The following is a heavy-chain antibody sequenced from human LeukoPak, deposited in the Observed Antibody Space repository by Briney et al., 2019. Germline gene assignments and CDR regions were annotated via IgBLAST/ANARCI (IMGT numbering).Heavy chain of an antibody. CDR3: ARGARYDVLTGYYAEDNCFDP. CDR2: INHSGST. V-gene: IGHV4-34*01. D-gene: IGHD3-9*01. CDR1: GGSFSGYH. Sequence: PSETLSLTCAVYGGSFSGYHWNWIRQPPGKGLEWIGEINHSGSTNYNQSLKSRVTISVDTSKNQFSLKLSSVTAADTAVYYCARGARYDVLTGYYAEDNCFDPWGQGTLVTVSS. J-gene: IGHJ5*02.